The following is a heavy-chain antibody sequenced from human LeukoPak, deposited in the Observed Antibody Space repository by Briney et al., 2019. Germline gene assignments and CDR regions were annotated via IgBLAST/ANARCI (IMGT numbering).Heavy chain of an antibody. D-gene: IGHD3-3*01. CDR1: GGSISSGGYY. CDR3: ARHPTIFGHGDPLDY. J-gene: IGHJ4*02. CDR2: IYYSGST. Sequence: PSQTLSLTCTVSGGSISSGGYYWSWIRQPPGKGLEWIGSIYYSGSTYYNPSLKSRVTISVDTSKNRFSLKLSSVTAADTAVYYCARHPTIFGHGDPLDYWGQGTLVTVSS. V-gene: IGHV4-39*01.